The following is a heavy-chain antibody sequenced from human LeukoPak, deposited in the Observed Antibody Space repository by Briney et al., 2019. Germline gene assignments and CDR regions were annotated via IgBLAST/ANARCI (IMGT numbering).Heavy chain of an antibody. D-gene: IGHD2-15*01. CDR3: AIDPLRYCSGGSCYPNYYYGMDV. CDR1: GFTFSSYS. V-gene: IGHV3-21*01. J-gene: IGHJ6*02. Sequence: PGGSLRLSCAASGFTFSSYSMSWVRQAPGKGLEWVSSIYSSGSSIYYAYTVKGRFTISRDNAKNSLYLQMNSLRAEDTAVYYCAIDPLRYCSGGSCYPNYYYGMDVWGQGTTVTVSS. CDR2: IYSSGSSI.